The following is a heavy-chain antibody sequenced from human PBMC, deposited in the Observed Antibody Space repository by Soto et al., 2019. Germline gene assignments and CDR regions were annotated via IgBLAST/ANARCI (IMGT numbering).Heavy chain of an antibody. D-gene: IGHD3-10*01. J-gene: IGHJ5*01. CDR3: AREVPSNRCES. V-gene: IGHV3-74*01. Sequence: EVQLVESGGGLVQPGGSLRLSCEASRGAFGDYWMHWVRQAPGKGLVWVSRINRDANDIIYADSVKGRFTASRDNAKKMGCLHMNSLRVEDTAVYYCAREVPSNRCESWGQGTLVTVSS. CDR2: INRDANDI. CDR1: RGAFGDYW.